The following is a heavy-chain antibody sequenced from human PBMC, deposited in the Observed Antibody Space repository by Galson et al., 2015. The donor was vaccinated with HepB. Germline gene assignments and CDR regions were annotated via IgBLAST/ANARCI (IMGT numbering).Heavy chain of an antibody. J-gene: IGHJ6*03. D-gene: IGHD2-2*01. Sequence: SVKVSCKASGGTFSSYAISWVRQAPGQGLEWMGGIIPIFGTANYAQKFQGRVTITADESKSTAYMELSSLRSEDTAVYYCANGEIVVVPAAIGYYYYYYMDVWGKGTTVTVSS. CDR1: GGTFSSYA. CDR2: IIPIFGTA. V-gene: IGHV1-69*13. CDR3: ANGEIVVVPAAIGYYYYYYMDV.